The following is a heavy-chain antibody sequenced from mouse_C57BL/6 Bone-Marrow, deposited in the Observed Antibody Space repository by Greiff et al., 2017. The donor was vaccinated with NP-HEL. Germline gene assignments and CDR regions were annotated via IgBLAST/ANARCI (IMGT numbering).Heavy chain of an antibody. Sequence: VQLQQSGAELARPGASVNMSCKASGYTFTSYTMHWVKQRPGQGLEWIGYINPSSGYTKYNQKFKDKATLTADKSSSTAYMQLSSLTSEDSAVYYCARPTYYSNFGFAYWGQGTLVTVSA. CDR2: INPSSGYT. V-gene: IGHV1-4*01. CDR1: GYTFTSYT. CDR3: ARPTYYSNFGFAY. D-gene: IGHD2-5*01. J-gene: IGHJ3*01.